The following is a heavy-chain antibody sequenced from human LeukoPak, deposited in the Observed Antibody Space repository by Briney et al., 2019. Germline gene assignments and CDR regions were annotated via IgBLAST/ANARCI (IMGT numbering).Heavy chain of an antibody. D-gene: IGHD1-26*01. CDR3: LTVVETTIAAF. CDR1: GFTFSSYA. Sequence: PGGSLRLSCAASGFTFSSYAMSWVRQAPGKGLEWVSAISGSGGSTYYADSVKGRFTISTDNAKKTLYLQMNSLRVEDTAVYYCLTVVETTIAAFWGQGTMVTVSS. CDR2: ISGSGGST. V-gene: IGHV3-23*01. J-gene: IGHJ3*01.